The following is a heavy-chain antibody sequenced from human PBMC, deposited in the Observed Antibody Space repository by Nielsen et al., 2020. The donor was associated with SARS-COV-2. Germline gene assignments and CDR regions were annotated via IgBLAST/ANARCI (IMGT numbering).Heavy chain of an antibody. CDR3: AREGVYYDSSGPHDAFDI. V-gene: IGHV4-4*02. D-gene: IGHD3-22*01. CDR2: IYHSGST. J-gene: IGHJ3*02. Sequence: VRQAPGKGLEWIGEIYHSGSTNYNPSLKSRVTISVDKSKNQFSLKLSSATAADTAVYYCAREGVYYDSSGPHDAFDIWGQGTMVTVSS.